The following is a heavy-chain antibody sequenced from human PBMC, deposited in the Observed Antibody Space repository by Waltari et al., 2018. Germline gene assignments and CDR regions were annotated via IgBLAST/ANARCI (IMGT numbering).Heavy chain of an antibody. Sequence: EVQLLESGGGLVQPGGSLRLSCAASGFTFSSYAMSWVRQAPGKGLEWVSAISGSGGSTYYADSVTGRFTISRDNSKNTLYLHMNSLRAEDTAVYYCAKGVVVVPKGDYFDYWGQGTLVTVSS. CDR3: AKGVVVVPKGDYFDY. D-gene: IGHD3-22*01. V-gene: IGHV3-23*01. CDR2: ISGSGGST. J-gene: IGHJ4*02. CDR1: GFTFSSYA.